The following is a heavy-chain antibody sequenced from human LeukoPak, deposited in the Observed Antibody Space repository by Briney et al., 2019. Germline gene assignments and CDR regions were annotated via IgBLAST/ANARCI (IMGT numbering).Heavy chain of an antibody. CDR1: GYSLTELS. J-gene: IGHJ3*02. CDR2: FDPEDGET. CDR3: ATVQDILTGYYATRAFDI. D-gene: IGHD3-9*01. Sequence: ASVKVSCKVSGYSLTELSMHWVRQAPGKGLEWMGGFDPEDGETIYAQKFQGRVTMTEDTSTDTAYMELSSLRSEDTAVYYCATVQDILTGYYATRAFDIWGQGTMVTVSS. V-gene: IGHV1-24*01.